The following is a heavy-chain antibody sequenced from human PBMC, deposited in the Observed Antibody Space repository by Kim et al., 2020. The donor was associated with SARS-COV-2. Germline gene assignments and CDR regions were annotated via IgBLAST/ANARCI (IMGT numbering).Heavy chain of an antibody. CDR2: INHSGST. D-gene: IGHD6-19*01. CDR3: ARGGAVAGSRGGWYFDL. Sequence: SETLSLTCAVYGGSFSGYYWSWIRQPPGKGLEWIGEINHSGSTNYNPSLKSRVTISVDTSKNQFSLKLSSVTAADTAVYYCARGGAVAGSRGGWYFDLWGRGTLVPVSS. V-gene: IGHV4-34*01. CDR1: GGSFSGYY. J-gene: IGHJ2*01.